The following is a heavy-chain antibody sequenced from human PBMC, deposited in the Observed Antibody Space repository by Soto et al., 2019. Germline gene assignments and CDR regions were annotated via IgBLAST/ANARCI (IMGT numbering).Heavy chain of an antibody. CDR2: IDWDDDK. Sequence: LRLACAASGFTFSSYAMIWIRQPPGKALEWLALIDWDDDKYYSTSLKTRLTISKDTSKNQVVLTMTNMDPVDTATYYCARASYYYDSSGYFDYCGQRILVTVSS. J-gene: IGHJ4*02. V-gene: IGHV2-70*01. CDR1: GFTFSSYAM. D-gene: IGHD3-22*01. CDR3: ARASYYYDSSGYFDY.